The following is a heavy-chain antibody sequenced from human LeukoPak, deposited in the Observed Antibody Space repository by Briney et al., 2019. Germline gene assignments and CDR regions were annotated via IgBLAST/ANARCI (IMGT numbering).Heavy chain of an antibody. CDR2: ISGGGVST. CDR3: AKVRCSGSSCSPNWFDP. J-gene: IGHJ5*02. CDR1: GFTFSSYA. D-gene: IGHD2-2*01. V-gene: IGHV3-23*01. Sequence: PGGSLRLSCAASGFTFSSYAMSWVRQAPGMGLEWVSSISGGGVSTYYADSVRGRFTISRDNSKNTLYLQMNSLRAEDTAVYYCAKVRCSGSSCSPNWFDPWGRGTLVTVSS.